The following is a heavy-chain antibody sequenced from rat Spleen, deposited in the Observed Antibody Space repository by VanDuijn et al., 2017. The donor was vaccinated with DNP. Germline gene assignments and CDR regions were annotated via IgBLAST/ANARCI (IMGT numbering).Heavy chain of an antibody. CDR3: AKEHHVYNYHYYYAMDA. CDR2: ISYDGGST. J-gene: IGHJ4*01. Sequence: EVQLVESGGGLVQPGRSLKLSCAASGFTFSDYYMAWVRQAPTKGLEWVASISYDGGSTYYRDSVKGRFTISRDNAEDTVYLQMNSLRSEDTATYYYAKEHHVYNYHYYYAMDAWGQGTSVTVSS. D-gene: IGHD1-4*01. V-gene: IGHV5-20*01. CDR1: GFTFSDYY.